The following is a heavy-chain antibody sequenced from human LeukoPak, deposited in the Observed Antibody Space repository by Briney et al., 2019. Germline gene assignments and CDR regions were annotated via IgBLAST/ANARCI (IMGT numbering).Heavy chain of an antibody. CDR1: GFTFSSYG. D-gene: IGHD6-13*01. J-gene: IGHJ5*02. CDR3: AKRRYDTSSLDWFDP. CDR2: ISGTGANT. V-gene: IGHV3-23*01. Sequence: GESLKISCAASGFTFSSYGMSWVRQAPGKGLEWVSTISGTGANTYYADSVKGRFTISRDNSKSTLYLQMNSLRVEDAAVYYCAKRRYDTSSLDWFDPWGQGTLVTVSS.